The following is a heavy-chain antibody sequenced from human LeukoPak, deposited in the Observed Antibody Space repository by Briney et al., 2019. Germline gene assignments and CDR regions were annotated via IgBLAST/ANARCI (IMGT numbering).Heavy chain of an antibody. CDR3: AKDQRLEIQLWWIDY. D-gene: IGHD5-18*01. Sequence: GGSLRLSCAASGFTFSSYAMSWVRQAPGKGLEWVSAISGSGGSTYYADSVKGRFTISRDNSKNTLYLQMNSLRAEDTAVYYCAKDQRLEIQLWWIDYWGQGTLVTVSS. CDR1: GFTFSSYA. V-gene: IGHV3-23*01. CDR2: ISGSGGST. J-gene: IGHJ4*02.